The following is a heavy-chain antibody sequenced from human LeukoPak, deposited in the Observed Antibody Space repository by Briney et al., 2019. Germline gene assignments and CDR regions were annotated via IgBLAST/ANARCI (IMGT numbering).Heavy chain of an antibody. CDR3: ARPHYYDSSGLDY. D-gene: IGHD3-22*01. Sequence: GGSLRLSCAASGFTFSSYAMHWVRQAPGKGLEWVAVISYDGSNKYYADSVKGRFTISRDNSKNTLYLQMNSLRAEDTAAYYCARPHYYDSSGLDYWGQGTLVTVSS. CDR1: GFTFSSYA. J-gene: IGHJ4*02. CDR2: ISYDGSNK. V-gene: IGHV3-30-3*01.